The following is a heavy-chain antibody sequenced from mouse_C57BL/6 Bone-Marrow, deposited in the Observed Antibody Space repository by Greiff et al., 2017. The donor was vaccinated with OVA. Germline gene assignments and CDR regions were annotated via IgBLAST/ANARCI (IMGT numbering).Heavy chain of an antibody. Sequence: EVKLMESEGGLEQPGSSMKLSCTASGFTFSDYYMAWVRQVPEKGLEWVANINYDGSSTYYLDSLKSRFIISRDNAKNILYLQMSSLKSEDTATYYCARERGYGKGFAYWGQGTLVTVSA. J-gene: IGHJ3*01. CDR3: ARERGYGKGFAY. CDR1: GFTFSDYY. V-gene: IGHV5-16*01. CDR2: INYDGSST. D-gene: IGHD2-1*01.